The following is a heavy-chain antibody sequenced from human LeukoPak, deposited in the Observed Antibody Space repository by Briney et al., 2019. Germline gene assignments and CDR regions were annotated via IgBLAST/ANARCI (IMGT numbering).Heavy chain of an antibody. CDR2: MNPNSGNT. CDR3: AADGSGSYGDDAFDI. V-gene: IGHV1-8*03. J-gene: IGHJ3*02. D-gene: IGHD1-26*01. Sequence: ASVKVSCKASGYTFTSYDINWVRQATGQGLEWMGWMNPNSGNTGYAQKFQGRVTITRNTSISTAYMELSSLRSEDTAVYYCAADGSGSYGDDAFDIWGQGTMVTVSS. CDR1: GYTFTSYD.